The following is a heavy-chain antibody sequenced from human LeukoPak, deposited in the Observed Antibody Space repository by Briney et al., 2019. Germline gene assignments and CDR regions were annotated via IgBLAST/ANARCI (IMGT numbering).Heavy chain of an antibody. J-gene: IGHJ4*02. CDR2: INHSGST. D-gene: IGHD3-22*01. CDR1: GGSFSGYY. Sequence: SETLSLTCAVYGGSFSGYYWSWIRQPPGKGLEWVGEINHSGSTNYNPSLKSRVTISVDTSKNQFSLKLSSVTAADTAVYYCARGPTDDSSGYYEAYWGQGTLVTVSS. V-gene: IGHV4-34*01. CDR3: ARGPTDDSSGYYEAY.